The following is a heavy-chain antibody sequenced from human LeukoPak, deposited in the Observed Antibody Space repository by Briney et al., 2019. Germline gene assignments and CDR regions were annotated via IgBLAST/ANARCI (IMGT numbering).Heavy chain of an antibody. D-gene: IGHD3-3*01. CDR1: GGSISSTSYY. CDR3: ARVITIFGVVFDY. CDR2: MYYSGST. V-gene: IGHV4-39*07. J-gene: IGHJ4*02. Sequence: SETLSLTCTVSGGSISSTSYYWGWLRQPPGKELEWIGCMYYSGSTYYNPSLKSRVTMSVDTSNNQFSLKLNSVTAADTALYYCARVITIFGVVFDYWGQGTLVTVSS.